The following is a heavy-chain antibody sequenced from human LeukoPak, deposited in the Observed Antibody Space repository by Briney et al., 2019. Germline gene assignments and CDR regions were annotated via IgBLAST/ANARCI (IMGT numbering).Heavy chain of an antibody. CDR1: GGSFSNYA. V-gene: IGHV1-69*13. Sequence: GASVKVSRKASGGSFSNYAINWVRQAPGQGLEWMGGIIPISGTTNYAQNFQGRVTITADESTSTAYMELSSLRSEDTAIYYCATPYKYFDFWSGYCPFDVWGQGTLVTVSS. J-gene: IGHJ4*02. CDR2: IIPISGTT. D-gene: IGHD3-3*01. CDR3: ATPYKYFDFWSGYCPFDV.